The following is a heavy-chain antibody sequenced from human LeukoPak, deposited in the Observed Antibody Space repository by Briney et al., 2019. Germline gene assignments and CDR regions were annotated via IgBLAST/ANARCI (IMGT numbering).Heavy chain of an antibody. D-gene: IGHD3-3*01. J-gene: IGHJ4*02. CDR2: ISAYNGNT. CDR1: GYTFTSYG. Sequence: ASVKVSCKASGYTFTSYGISWVRQAPGQGLEWMGWISAYNGNTNYAQKLQGRVTITTDTSTSTAYMELRSLRSDDTAVYYCATSRFLESLDYWGQGTLVTVSS. V-gene: IGHV1-18*01. CDR3: ATSRFLESLDY.